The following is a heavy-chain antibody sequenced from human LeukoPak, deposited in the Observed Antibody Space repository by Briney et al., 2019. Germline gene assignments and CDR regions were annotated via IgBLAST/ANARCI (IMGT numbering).Heavy chain of an antibody. CDR2: MNPNSGNT. CDR1: GYTFTSYD. J-gene: IGHJ6*02. CDR3: ASKRNHVYYYYGMDV. Sequence: ASVKVSRKASGYTFTSYDINWVRQATGQGLEWMGWMNPNSGNTGYAQKFQGRVTMTRNTSISTAYMELCSLRSEGTAVYYCASKRNHVYYYYGMDVWGQGTTVTVSS. V-gene: IGHV1-8*01. D-gene: IGHD2/OR15-2a*01.